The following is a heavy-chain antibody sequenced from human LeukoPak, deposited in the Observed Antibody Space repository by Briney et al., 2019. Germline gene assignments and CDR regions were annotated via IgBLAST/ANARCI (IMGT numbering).Heavy chain of an antibody. D-gene: IGHD6-19*01. CDR2: INPNSGGT. CDR3: ARDLRAVAGRGGKYYYYGMDV. V-gene: IGHV1-2*04. J-gene: IGHJ6*02. CDR1: GYTFTGYY. Sequence: ASVKVSCKASGYTFTGYYMHWVRQAPGQGLEWMGWINPNSGGTNHAQKFQGWVTMTRDTSISTAYMELSRLRSDDTAVYYCARDLRAVAGRGGKYYYYGMDVWGQGTTVTVSS.